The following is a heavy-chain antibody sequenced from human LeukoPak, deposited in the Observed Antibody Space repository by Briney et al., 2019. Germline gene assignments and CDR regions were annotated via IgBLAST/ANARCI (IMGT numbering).Heavy chain of an antibody. J-gene: IGHJ3*02. CDR3: ARTYYDFWSGYDAFDI. D-gene: IGHD3-3*01. CDR2: IKSKTDGGTT. CDR1: GFTFSNAW. Sequence: PGGSLRLSCAASGFTFSNAWMSWVRQAPGKGLEWVGRIKSKTDGGTTDYAAPVKGRFTISRDNAKNSLYLQMNSLRAEDTAVYYCARTYYDFWSGYDAFDIWGQGTMVTVSS. V-gene: IGHV3-15*01.